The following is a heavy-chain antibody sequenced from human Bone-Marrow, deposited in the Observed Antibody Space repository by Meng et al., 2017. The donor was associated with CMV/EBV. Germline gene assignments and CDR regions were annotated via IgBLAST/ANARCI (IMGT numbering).Heavy chain of an antibody. V-gene: IGHV3-21*01. CDR1: GFTFSSYN. J-gene: IGHJ1*01. CDR3: ARDLTIFGGGY. CDR2: ISSSSSYI. Sequence: GESLKISCAASGFTFSSYNMNWVRQAPGKGLEWVSSISSSSSYIYYADSVKGRFTISRDNAKNSLYLQMNSLRAEDTAVYYCARDLTIFGGGYWGQGTLVTVSS. D-gene: IGHD3-3*01.